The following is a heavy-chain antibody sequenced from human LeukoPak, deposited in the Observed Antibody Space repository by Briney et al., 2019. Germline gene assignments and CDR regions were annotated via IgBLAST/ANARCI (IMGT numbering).Heavy chain of an antibody. Sequence: GGSLRLSCAASGFTFSSYSMNWVRQVPGKGLEWVANIKKDGSETYYVDSVKGRFTISRDNAKNSLYLQMNSLRAEDTAMYYCARGRYSGTTYYFDYWGQGTLVTVSS. D-gene: IGHD5-12*01. CDR3: ARGRYSGTTYYFDY. CDR1: GFTFSSYS. J-gene: IGHJ4*02. V-gene: IGHV3-7*03. CDR2: IKKDGSET.